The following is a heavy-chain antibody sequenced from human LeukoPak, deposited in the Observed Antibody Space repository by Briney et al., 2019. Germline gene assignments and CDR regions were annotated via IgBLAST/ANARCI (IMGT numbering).Heavy chain of an antibody. Sequence: PGGSLRLSCAASGFTFDDYAMHWVRQAPGKGLEWVSGISWNSGSIGYADSVKGRFTISRDNAKNSLYLQMNSLRAEDTALYFCAKDRTFRFGAFDIWGQGTMVTVSS. J-gene: IGHJ3*02. D-gene: IGHD3-10*01. CDR2: ISWNSGSI. CDR1: GFTFDDYA. CDR3: AKDRTFRFGAFDI. V-gene: IGHV3-9*01.